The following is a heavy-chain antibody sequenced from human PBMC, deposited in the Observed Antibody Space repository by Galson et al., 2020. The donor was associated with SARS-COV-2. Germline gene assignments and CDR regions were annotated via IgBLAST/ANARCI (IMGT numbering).Heavy chain of an antibody. CDR1: GGSISSGGYY. CDR3: ARDNSPKMGAAGTVDY. V-gene: IGHV4-31*03. D-gene: IGHD6-13*01. J-gene: IGHJ4*02. CDR2: IYYSGST. Sequence: SETLSLTCTVSGGSISSGGYYWSWIRQHPGKGLEWIGYIYYSGSTYSNPSLKSRVTISVDTSKNQFSLKLSSVTAADTAVYYCARDNSPKMGAAGTVDYWGQGTLVTVSS.